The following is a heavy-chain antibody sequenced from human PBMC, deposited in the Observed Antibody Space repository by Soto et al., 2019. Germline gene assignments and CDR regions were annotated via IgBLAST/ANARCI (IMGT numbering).Heavy chain of an antibody. J-gene: IGHJ3*02. CDR1: GYSFTNSG. CDR2: INPNSGGT. Sequence: GASVKLSCKASGYSFTNSGFSWVRQAPGQELGWMGRINPNSGGTNYAQKFQGRVTMTADESTITAYLELSSLKHDDTAVYYCAREVAADGTFREDVFDIWGQGTLVTVSS. V-gene: IGHV1-18*01. D-gene: IGHD6-13*01. CDR3: AREVAADGTFREDVFDI.